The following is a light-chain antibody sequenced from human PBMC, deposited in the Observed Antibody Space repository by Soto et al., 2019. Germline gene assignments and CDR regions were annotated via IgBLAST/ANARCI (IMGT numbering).Light chain of an antibody. CDR3: QQYNSYWT. J-gene: IGKJ1*01. Sequence: DIQMTQSPSTLSASVGDRVTITCRASQSISSWLAWYQQKPGKAPKLLIYDASSLESGVPSRISGSGSGTEFTLTISSLQADDSATYYCQQYNSYWTFGQGTKVEIK. CDR1: QSISSW. CDR2: DAS. V-gene: IGKV1-5*01.